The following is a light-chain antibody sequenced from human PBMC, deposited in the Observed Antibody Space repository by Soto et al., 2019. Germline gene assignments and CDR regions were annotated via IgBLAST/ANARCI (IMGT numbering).Light chain of an antibody. Sequence: DIQMTQSPSSLSASVGDRVTITCRASQGISNYLAWYQQKHGQAPRLIIYGASSRATGILERFGCSGAGPACTRAISRLEPEDVYVDCCPQYDSSPRTFRQGTQVDIK. J-gene: IGKJ1*01. V-gene: IGKV1-NL1*01. CDR3: PQYDSSPRT. CDR1: QGISNY. CDR2: GAS.